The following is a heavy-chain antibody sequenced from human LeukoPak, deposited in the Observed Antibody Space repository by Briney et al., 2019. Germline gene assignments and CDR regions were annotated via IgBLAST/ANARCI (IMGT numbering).Heavy chain of an antibody. V-gene: IGHV3-33*01. CDR3: ARGAKETTHFDC. CDR1: GFPFRTYG. Sequence: GGSLRLSCTASGFPFRTYGMHWVRQAPGKGLEWVAVIWNDGSTKYYADSVKGRITISRDNSKNTLYLQMNSLRAEDTAVYYCARGAKETTHFDCWGQGTLVTVSS. D-gene: IGHD1-1*01. J-gene: IGHJ4*02. CDR2: IWNDGSTK.